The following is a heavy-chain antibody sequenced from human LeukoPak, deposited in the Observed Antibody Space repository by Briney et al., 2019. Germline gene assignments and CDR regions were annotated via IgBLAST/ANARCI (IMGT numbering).Heavy chain of an antibody. CDR1: GASLRSNY. D-gene: IGHD3-10*01. V-gene: IGHV4-59*12. CDR3: ARDRKGNGSGSYYIRAFDI. CDR2: ISYSVVT. Sequence: ASETLSLTCTVSGASLRSNYWSWIRQPPGKGLEWIGYISYSVVTNYNPSLKSRVAISIDTSKNQFSLKLSSVTAADTAVYYCARDRKGNGSGSYYIRAFDIWGQGTMVTVSS. J-gene: IGHJ3*02.